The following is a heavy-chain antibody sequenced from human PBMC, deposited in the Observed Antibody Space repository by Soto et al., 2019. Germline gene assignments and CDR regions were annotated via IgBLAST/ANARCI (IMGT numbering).Heavy chain of an antibody. CDR1: GFTFSSYA. J-gene: IGHJ6*02. CDR3: ANEVDVAFSSLQYGMDV. D-gene: IGHD5-12*01. Sequence: GGSLRLSCAASGFTFSSYAMHWVRQAPGKGLEWVAFISYDGTYKYYADSVRGRFTVYRDNSKSTLFLQMNSLKFEDTAVYVCANEVDVAFSSLQYGMDVWGQGTTVTVSS. CDR2: ISYDGTYK. V-gene: IGHV3-30*14.